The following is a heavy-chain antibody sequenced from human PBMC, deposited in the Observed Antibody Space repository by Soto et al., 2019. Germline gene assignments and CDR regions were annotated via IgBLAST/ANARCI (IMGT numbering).Heavy chain of an antibody. D-gene: IGHD2-15*01. CDR3: ARDRRYCSGGSCYFNTDYYYYYGMDV. J-gene: IGHJ6*02. Sequence: GASVKVSCTAPGYTFTGYYMHWVRQAPGQGLEWMGWINPNSGGTNYAQKFQGWVTMTRDTSISTAYMELSRLRSDDTAVYYCARDRRYCSGGSCYFNTDYYYYYGMDVWGQGTTVTVSS. CDR1: GYTFTGYY. V-gene: IGHV1-2*04. CDR2: INPNSGGT.